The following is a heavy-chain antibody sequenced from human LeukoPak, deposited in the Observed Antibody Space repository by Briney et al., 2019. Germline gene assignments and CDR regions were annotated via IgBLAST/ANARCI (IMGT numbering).Heavy chain of an antibody. CDR3: ARAPSWSGFSSYYYMDV. J-gene: IGHJ6*03. CDR2: MNLNIGNT. CDR1: GYTFTSYY. D-gene: IGHD3-3*01. V-gene: IGHV1-8*01. Sequence: ASVKVSCKASGYTFTSYYTNRMRQATGQGLEWMGWMNLNIGNTVYAHKFQGRVTMTRITSISTAYMELSSLRSEDTAVYYCARAPSWSGFSSYYYMDVWGKGTTVTVSS.